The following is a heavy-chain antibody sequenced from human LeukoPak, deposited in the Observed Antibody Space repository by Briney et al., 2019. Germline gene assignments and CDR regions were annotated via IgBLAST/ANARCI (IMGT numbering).Heavy chain of an antibody. CDR1: GFTFSSYA. Sequence: QPGGSLRLSCAASGFTFSSYAMSWVRQAPGKGLEWVSAISGSGGSTYYADSVKGRFTISRDNSKNTLYLQMNSLRAEDTAVYYCVKDQKPYIVAAGDYWGQGTLVTVSS. V-gene: IGHV3-23*01. D-gene: IGHD6-13*01. J-gene: IGHJ4*02. CDR3: VKDQKPYIVAAGDY. CDR2: ISGSGGST.